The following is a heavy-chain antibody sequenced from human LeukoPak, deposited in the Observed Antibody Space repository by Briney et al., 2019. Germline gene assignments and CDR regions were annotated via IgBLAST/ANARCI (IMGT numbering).Heavy chain of an antibody. V-gene: IGHV3-49*04. CDR3: TRAIPFDAFDI. CDR1: GFTFGDYA. J-gene: IGHJ3*02. Sequence: QSGGSLRLSCTASGFTFGDYAMSWVRQAPGKGREWEGFIRSKAYGGTTEYAASVKGRFTISRDDSKSIAYLQMNSLKTEDTAVYYCTRAIPFDAFDIWGQGTMVTVSS. CDR2: IRSKAYGGTT.